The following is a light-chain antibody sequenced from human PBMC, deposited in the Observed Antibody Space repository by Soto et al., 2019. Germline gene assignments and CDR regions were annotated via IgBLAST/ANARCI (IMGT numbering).Light chain of an antibody. Sequence: EIVLTQSPGTLSLSPGERATLSCRASQSVTKQSLSWYQQKPGQAPRLLIYRVSMRATGIPNRFSGSGSDTDFTLTISRLEPEDFAVYYCQQYDKSPRTFGQGTKVDIK. CDR3: QQYDKSPRT. V-gene: IGKV3-20*01. CDR1: QSVTKQS. J-gene: IGKJ1*01. CDR2: RVS.